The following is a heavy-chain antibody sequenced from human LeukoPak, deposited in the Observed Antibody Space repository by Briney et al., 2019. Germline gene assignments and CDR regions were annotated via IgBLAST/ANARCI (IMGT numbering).Heavy chain of an antibody. V-gene: IGHV3-23*01. CDR3: AKRGGGGLTYYDFWSGQDYFDY. D-gene: IGHD3-3*01. CDR1: GFTFSSYA. J-gene: IGHJ4*02. CDR2: ISGSGGST. Sequence: PGGSLRLSCAASGFTFSSYAMSWVRQAPGKGLEWVSAISGSGGSTYYADSVKGRFTISRDNSKNTLYLQMNSLRAEDTAVYYCAKRGGGGLTYYDFWSGQDYFDYWGQGTLVTVSS.